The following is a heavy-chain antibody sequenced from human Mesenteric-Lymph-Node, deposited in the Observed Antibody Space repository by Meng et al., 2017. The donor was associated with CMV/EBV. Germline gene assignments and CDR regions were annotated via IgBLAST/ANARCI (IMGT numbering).Heavy chain of an antibody. J-gene: IGHJ6*02. V-gene: IGHV3-48*04. D-gene: IGHD3-3*01. CDR3: ARDSTPSYDFWSGYYSDYYYYYGMDV. Sequence: GESLKISCAASGFTFNSYSMNWVRQAPGKGLEWVSYISSSGSTIYYADSVKGRFTISRDNAKNSLYLQMNSLRAEDTAVYYCARDSTPSYDFWSGYYSDYYYYYGMDVWGQGTTVTISS. CDR1: GFTFNSYS. CDR2: ISSSGSTI.